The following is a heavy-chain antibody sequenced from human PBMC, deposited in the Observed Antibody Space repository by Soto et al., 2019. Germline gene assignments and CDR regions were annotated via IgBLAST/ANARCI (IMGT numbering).Heavy chain of an antibody. V-gene: IGHV3-21*01. CDR1: GFTFSIYT. CDR2: ISSGSSYR. CDR3: ARDAYYYDSRGSLFFDY. Sequence: GGSLRLSCAASGFTFSIYTMNWVRQAPGKGLEWVSSISSGSSYRYYADSVEGRFTISRDDAKNSLYLQMSSLRAEDTAVYYCARDAYYYDSRGSLFFDYWGQGSLVTVSS. D-gene: IGHD3-22*01. J-gene: IGHJ4*02.